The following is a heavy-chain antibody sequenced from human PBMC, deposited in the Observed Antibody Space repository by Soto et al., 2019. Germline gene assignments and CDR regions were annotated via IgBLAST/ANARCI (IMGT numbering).Heavy chain of an antibody. CDR1: GFTFSNYA. V-gene: IGHV3-30*18. CDR2: TSYDGNNE. J-gene: IGHJ4*02. Sequence: GGSLRLSCAASGFTFSNYAMHWVRQAPGKGLEWVALTSYDGNNEYYTDSVKGRLTISRDNSKNTLFLQMNSPRREDTAVYYCAKDKGVFNWATSCIDYWGQGALVTVSS. D-gene: IGHD1-1*01. CDR3: AKDKGVFNWATSCIDY.